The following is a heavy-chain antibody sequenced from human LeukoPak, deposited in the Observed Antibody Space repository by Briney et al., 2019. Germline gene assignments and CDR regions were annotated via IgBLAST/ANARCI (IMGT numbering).Heavy chain of an antibody. CDR2: IYYSGST. Sequence: PSETLSLTCTVSGGSISSYYWSWIRQPPGKGLEWIGYIYYSGSTNYNPSLKSRVTISVDTSKNQFSLKLSSVTAANTALYYCARLVQAEGFDPWGQATLVTVPS. CDR1: GGSISSYY. CDR3: ARLVQAEGFDP. J-gene: IGHJ5*02. D-gene: IGHD3-10*01. V-gene: IGHV4-59*08.